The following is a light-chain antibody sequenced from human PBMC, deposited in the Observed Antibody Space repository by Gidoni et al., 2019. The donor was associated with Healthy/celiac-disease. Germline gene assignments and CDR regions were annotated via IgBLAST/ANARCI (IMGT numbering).Light chain of an antibody. CDR2: AAS. J-gene: IGKJ4*02. CDR1: QSISSY. Sequence: DIQMTQSPSPLSASVGDRVTITCRASQSISSYLNWYQQKPVKAPKLLIYAASRLQSRVPSRFSGSGSGTDFTLTISSLQPEDFATYYCQQSYSTPRTFGGGTKVEIK. V-gene: IGKV1-39*01. CDR3: QQSYSTPRT.